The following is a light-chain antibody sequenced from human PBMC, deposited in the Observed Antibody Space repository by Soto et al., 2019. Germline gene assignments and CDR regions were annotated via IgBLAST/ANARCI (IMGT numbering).Light chain of an antibody. CDR3: QQYGSSPRT. CDR1: QSINSN. J-gene: IGKJ1*01. Sequence: EIVMTQSPATLSVSPGERVTLSCRASQSINSNLAWYQQKPGQAPRLVIFGASTRASGFPDRFSGSGSGTDFTLTISRLEPEDFAVYYCQQYGSSPRTFGQGTKVDIK. CDR2: GAS. V-gene: IGKV3-20*01.